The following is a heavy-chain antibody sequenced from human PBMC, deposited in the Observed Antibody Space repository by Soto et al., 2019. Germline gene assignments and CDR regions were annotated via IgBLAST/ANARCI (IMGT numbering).Heavy chain of an antibody. V-gene: IGHV4-34*01. CDR1: GGSLSNYY. J-gene: IGHJ4*02. CDR3: ATSKIYFFQNGRRHRMSLGF. D-gene: IGHD2-8*01. CDR2: IYHSGST. Sequence: SETLSLTCAVSGGSLSNYYWSWVRQPPGKGLEWIGEIYHSGSTNYNPSLKSRVTISVDTSKTQLYLNLSSVTAADTTVYYCATSKIYFFQNGRRHRMSLGFSGQGTLVTVSS.